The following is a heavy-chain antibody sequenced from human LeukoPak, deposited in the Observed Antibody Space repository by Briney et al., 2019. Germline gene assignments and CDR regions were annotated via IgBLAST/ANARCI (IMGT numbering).Heavy chain of an antibody. J-gene: IGHJ5*02. V-gene: IGHV4-39*07. CDR3: ARGSSSWYRSWFDP. D-gene: IGHD6-13*01. Sequence: TSETLSLTCTVSGGSISSSNYYWGWIRQPPGKGPEWIGSIYYSGSTYYDPSLKIRVTISVDTSKNQFSLKLSSVTAADTAVYYCARGSSSWYRSWFDPWGQGTLVTVSP. CDR1: GGSISSSNYY. CDR2: IYYSGST.